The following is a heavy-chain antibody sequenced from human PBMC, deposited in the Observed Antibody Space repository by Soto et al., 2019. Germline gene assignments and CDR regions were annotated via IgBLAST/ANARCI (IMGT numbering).Heavy chain of an antibody. Sequence: RASVKVSCKASGYTFTSYAMHWVRQAPGQRLEWMGWINAGNGNTKYSQKFQGRVTITRDTSASTAYMELSSLRSEDTAVYYCARTYCSSTSCPFYYYYMDVWGKGTTVTVSS. CDR2: INAGNGNT. D-gene: IGHD2-2*01. J-gene: IGHJ6*03. CDR1: GYTFTSYA. CDR3: ARTYCSSTSCPFYYYYMDV. V-gene: IGHV1-3*01.